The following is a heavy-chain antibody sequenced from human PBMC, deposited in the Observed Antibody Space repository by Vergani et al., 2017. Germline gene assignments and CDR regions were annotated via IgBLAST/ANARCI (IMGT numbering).Heavy chain of an antibody. CDR1: GGSFNDYW. D-gene: IGHD2-8*01. CDR3: AREGYGTNGVFFTLFDV. CDR2: IRHDGIT. J-gene: IGHJ4*02. Sequence: QAQLQQWGAGLLKPSETLSLTCAIYGGSFNDYWWTWIRQPPGKGLEWIGEIRHDGITHYSPSLKSRVTISIDTSTHQFSLNLRSVTAADTAVYYCAREGYGTNGVFFTLFDVWGQGALVTVSS. V-gene: IGHV4-34*01.